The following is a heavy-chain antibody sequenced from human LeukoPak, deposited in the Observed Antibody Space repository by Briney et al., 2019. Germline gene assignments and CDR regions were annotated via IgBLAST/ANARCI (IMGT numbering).Heavy chain of an antibody. CDR3: ASPLFDWGMVY. J-gene: IGHJ4*02. V-gene: IGHV1-2*02. CDR2: INPNSGGT. Sequence: ASVNVSCKVSGYTFTGYYMHWVRQAPGQGLEWMGCINPNSGGTNYAQKFQGRVTMTRDTSISTAYMELSRLRSDDTAVYYCASPLFDWGMVYWGQGTLVTVSS. D-gene: IGHD3-9*01. CDR1: GYTFTGYY.